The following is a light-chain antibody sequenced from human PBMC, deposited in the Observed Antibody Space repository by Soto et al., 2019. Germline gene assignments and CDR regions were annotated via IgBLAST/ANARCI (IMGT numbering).Light chain of an antibody. CDR1: QRISRN. V-gene: IGKV1-39*01. CDR2: ATS. Sequence: DIAMTQSPSSLSASVGDRVTLTCRASQRISRNLNWYQQRPGKAPKLLIYATSTLQSGVPSRFSASGSGTDFTLTINSLQPEDFATYYCQQSYGTPRTFGPGTKVD. J-gene: IGKJ3*01. CDR3: QQSYGTPRT.